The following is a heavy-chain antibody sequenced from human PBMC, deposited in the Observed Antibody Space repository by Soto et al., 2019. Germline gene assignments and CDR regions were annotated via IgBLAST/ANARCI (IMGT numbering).Heavy chain of an antibody. J-gene: IGHJ5*02. CDR3: ARDNYYGSGSYYKYNWFDR. CDR1: GYTITNYG. Sequence: QVQLVQSGGEVKKPGASVKVSCKASGYTITNYGISWVRQAPGQGLEWMGWISAYTGNTNYAQKHQQRVTMTTDTSTSTAYMELRSLSSDDTAAYYCARDNYYGSGSYYKYNWFDRWGQGTLVTVSS. D-gene: IGHD3-10*01. V-gene: IGHV1-18*01. CDR2: ISAYTGNT.